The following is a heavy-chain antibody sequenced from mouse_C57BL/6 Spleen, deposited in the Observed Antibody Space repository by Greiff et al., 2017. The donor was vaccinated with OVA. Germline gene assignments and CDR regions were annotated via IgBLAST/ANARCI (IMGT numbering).Heavy chain of an antibody. Sequence: VKLQESGPELVKPGASVKISCKASGYAFSSSWMNWVKQRPGKGLEWIGRIYPGDGDTNYNGKFKGKATLTADKSSSTAYMQLSSLTSEDSAVYFCAKRDIYSNYDYFDYWGQGTTLTVSS. V-gene: IGHV1-82*01. D-gene: IGHD2-5*01. CDR2: IYPGDGDT. CDR1: GYAFSSSW. J-gene: IGHJ2*01. CDR3: AKRDIYSNYDYFDY.